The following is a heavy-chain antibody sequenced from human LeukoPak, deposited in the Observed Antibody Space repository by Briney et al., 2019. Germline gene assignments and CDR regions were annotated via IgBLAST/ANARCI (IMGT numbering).Heavy chain of an antibody. J-gene: IGHJ4*02. Sequence: GASVKVSCRSSGVTSCSYAMCWARQPPGQGIERMRGIIHTFKTLKSVQKFQHRLTTTADESTSTAYMELRSLTSNDTAVYYCPRDGGGSVDYWGQGTLIIVSS. CDR3: PRDGGGSVDY. CDR2: IIHTFKTL. CDR1: GVTSCSYA. D-gene: IGHD6-25*01. V-gene: IGHV1-69*13.